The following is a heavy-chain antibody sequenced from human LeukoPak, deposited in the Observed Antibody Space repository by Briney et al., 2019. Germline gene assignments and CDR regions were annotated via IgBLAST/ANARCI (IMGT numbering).Heavy chain of an antibody. CDR3: ARTSSSYYSLFDY. CDR2: IYYSGST. CDR1: GGSISSYY. Sequence: AETLSLPCTVSGGSISSYYWSWIRQPPGEGLEWFGYIYYSGSTNHNPSLKSRVTISVDTSKNQFSLKLSSVTAAHTAVYYCARTSSSYYSLFDYWGQGTLVTVSS. V-gene: IGHV4-59*01. J-gene: IGHJ4*02. D-gene: IGHD3-22*01.